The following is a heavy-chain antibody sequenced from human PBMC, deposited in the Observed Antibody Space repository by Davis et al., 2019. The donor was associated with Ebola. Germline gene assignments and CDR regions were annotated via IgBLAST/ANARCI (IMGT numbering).Heavy chain of an antibody. V-gene: IGHV1-18*01. CDR1: GYTFTSYG. Sequence: ASVKVSCKASGYTFTSYGISWVRQAPGQGLEWMGWISAYNGNTNYAQKLQGRVTMTTDTSTSTAYMELSSLRSEDTAVYYCARDKGPERLFDPWGQGTLVTVSS. J-gene: IGHJ5*02. D-gene: IGHD1-1*01. CDR3: ARDKGPERLFDP. CDR2: ISAYNGNT.